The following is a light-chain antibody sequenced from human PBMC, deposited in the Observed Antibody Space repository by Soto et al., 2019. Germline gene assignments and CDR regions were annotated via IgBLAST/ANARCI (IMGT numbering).Light chain of an antibody. CDR2: GAS. J-gene: IGKJ4*01. CDR3: QQYDSWPLT. CDR1: QSVDRN. V-gene: IGKV3D-15*01. Sequence: EIVMTQSPGTLSVSTEEGATLSCRASQSVDRNLAWYQQKPGQAPRLLIYGASTRPTGIPDRFSGSESGTEFSLTISRLQSEDFAVYYCQQYDSWPLTFCGGTKVEIK.